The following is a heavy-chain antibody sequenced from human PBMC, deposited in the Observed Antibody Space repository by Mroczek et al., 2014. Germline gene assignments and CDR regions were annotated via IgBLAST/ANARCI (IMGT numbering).Heavy chain of an antibody. J-gene: IGHJ4*02. CDR2: INHSGST. D-gene: IGHD6-13*01. V-gene: IGHV4-34*01. Sequence: QVQLQESGAGLLKPSETLSLTCAVYGGSFSGYYWSWIRQPPGKGLEWIGEINHSGSTNYNPSLKSRVTISVDTSKNQFSLKLSSVTAADTAVYYCARGISSDSSSWYSHFDYWGQGTLVTVSS. CDR1: GGSFSGYY. CDR3: ARGISSDSSSWYSHFDY.